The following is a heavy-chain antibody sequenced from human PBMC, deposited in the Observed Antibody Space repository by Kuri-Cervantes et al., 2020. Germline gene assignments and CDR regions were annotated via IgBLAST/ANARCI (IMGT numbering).Heavy chain of an antibody. V-gene: IGHV3-30*18. CDR1: GFTFSSYG. Sequence: GESLKISCAASGFTFSSYGMHWVRQAPGKGLEWVAVISYDGSNKYYADSVKGRFTISRDNSKNTLYLQMNSLRAEDTAVYYCAKDRGYSYGYVYYYYYGMDVWGQGTTVTVSS. CDR3: AKDRGYSYGYVYYYYYGMDV. J-gene: IGHJ6*02. CDR2: ISYDGSNK. D-gene: IGHD5-18*01.